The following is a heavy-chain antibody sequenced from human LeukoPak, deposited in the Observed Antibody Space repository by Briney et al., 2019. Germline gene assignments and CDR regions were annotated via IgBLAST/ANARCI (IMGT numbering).Heavy chain of an antibody. CDR2: IKSKTDGGTT. CDR3: TTVGGYYDSSGYDVGGYYFDY. CDR1: GFTFSNAW. J-gene: IGHJ4*02. D-gene: IGHD3-22*01. V-gene: IGHV3-15*01. Sequence: PGGSLRLSCAASGFTFSNAWMSWVRQAPGKGLEWVGRIKSKTDGGTTDYAAPVKGRFTISRDDSKNTVYLQMNSLKTEDTAVYYCTTVGGYYDSSGYDVGGYYFDYWGQGTLVTVSS.